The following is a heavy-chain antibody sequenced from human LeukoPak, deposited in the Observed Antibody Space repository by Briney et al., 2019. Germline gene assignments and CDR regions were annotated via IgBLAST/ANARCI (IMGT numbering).Heavy chain of an antibody. V-gene: IGHV4-59*11. Sequence: SLETLSLTCTVSGGSISSHYWSWIRQPPGKGLEWIGYIYYSGSTNYNPSLKSRVTISVDTSRTQFSLKLSSVTAADTAVYYCARAGDSSGFHYYYYGMDVWGQGTTVTVSS. D-gene: IGHD3-22*01. CDR3: ARAGDSSGFHYYYYGMDV. J-gene: IGHJ6*02. CDR2: IYYSGST. CDR1: GGSISSHY.